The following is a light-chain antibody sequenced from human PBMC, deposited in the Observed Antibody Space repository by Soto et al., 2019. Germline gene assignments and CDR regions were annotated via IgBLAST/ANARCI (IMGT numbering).Light chain of an antibody. CDR3: QAWDSSTVV. J-gene: IGLJ2*01. Sequence: SYKLTQPPSVSVSPGQTASITCSGHKLGNKYACWYQRKPGQSPVLVIYQDIKRPSGIPERFSGSNSGNTATLTISGTQAMDEADYYCQAWDSSTVVFGGGTKLTVL. V-gene: IGLV3-1*01. CDR1: KLGNKY. CDR2: QDI.